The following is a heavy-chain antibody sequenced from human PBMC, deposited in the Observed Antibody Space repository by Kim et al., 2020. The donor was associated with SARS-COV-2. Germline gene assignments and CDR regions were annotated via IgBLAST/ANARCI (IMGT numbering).Heavy chain of an antibody. CDR3: ARCASSTSCYADC. V-gene: IGHV5-51*01. CDR2: IYPGDSDT. Sequence: GESLKMSCKGSGYSFTSYWIGWVRQMPGKGLEWMGIIYPGDSDTRYSPSFQGQVTISADKSISTAYLQWSSLKASDTAMYYCARCASSTSCYADCWGQGTLVPVSS. D-gene: IGHD2-2*01. CDR1: GYSFTSYW. J-gene: IGHJ4*02.